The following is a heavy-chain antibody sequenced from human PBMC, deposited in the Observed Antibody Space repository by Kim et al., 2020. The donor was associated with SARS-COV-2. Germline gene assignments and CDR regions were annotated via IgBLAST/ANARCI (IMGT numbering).Heavy chain of an antibody. D-gene: IGHD6-19*01. V-gene: IGHV4-59*13. J-gene: IGHJ4*02. CDR2: IYYSGST. Sequence: SETLSLTCTVSGGSISSYYWSWIRQPPGKGLEWIGYIYYSGSTNYNPSLKSRVTISVDTSKNQFSLKLSSVTAVDTAVYYCARVTDPKHQWLVRVYYFDYWGQGTLVTVSS. CDR3: ARVTDPKHQWLVRVYYFDY. CDR1: GGSISSYY.